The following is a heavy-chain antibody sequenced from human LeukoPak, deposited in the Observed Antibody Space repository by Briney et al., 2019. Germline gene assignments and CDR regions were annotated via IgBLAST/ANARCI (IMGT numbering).Heavy chain of an antibody. CDR3: ARDLHIVATISGY. Sequence: GGSLRLSCAASGFTFSSYWMSWVRQAPGKGLEWVANIKQDGSEKYYADSVKGRFTTTRDNAKNSLYLQMNSLRAEDTAVYYCARDLHIVATISGYWGQGTLVTVSS. CDR2: IKQDGSEK. CDR1: GFTFSSYW. J-gene: IGHJ4*02. V-gene: IGHV3-7*01. D-gene: IGHD5-12*01.